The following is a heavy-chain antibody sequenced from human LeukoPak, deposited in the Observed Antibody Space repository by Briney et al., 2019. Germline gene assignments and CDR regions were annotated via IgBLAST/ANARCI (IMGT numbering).Heavy chain of an antibody. J-gene: IGHJ4*02. D-gene: IGHD1-1*01. CDR2: ISPGGGTT. CDR3: AKSRSGSANWALQIFDN. V-gene: IGHV3-23*01. CDR1: GFAFGIEA. Sequence: PGGPLRLSCAVSGFAFGIEAMSWVRQSPARGLEWVASISPGGGTTYYAHYVKGLISISRHNLKHALSAQMNSLRGEHTAAYFCAKSRSGSANWALQIFDNWGQGTLVTVSS.